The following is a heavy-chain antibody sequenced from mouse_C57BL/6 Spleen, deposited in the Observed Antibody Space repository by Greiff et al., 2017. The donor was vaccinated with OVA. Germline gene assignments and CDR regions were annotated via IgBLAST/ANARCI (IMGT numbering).Heavy chain of an antibody. D-gene: IGHD2-4*01. CDR2: IYPGDGDT. CDR1: GYAFSSSW. J-gene: IGHJ4*01. V-gene: IGHV1-82*01. CDR3: ARRRINYDYDEAMDY. Sequence: VQLQQSGPELVKPGASVKISCKASGYAFSSSWMNWVKQRPGKGLEWIGRIYPGDGDTNYNGKFKGKATLTADKSSSTAYMQLSSLTSEDSAVYFCARRRINYDYDEAMDYWGQGTSVTVSS.